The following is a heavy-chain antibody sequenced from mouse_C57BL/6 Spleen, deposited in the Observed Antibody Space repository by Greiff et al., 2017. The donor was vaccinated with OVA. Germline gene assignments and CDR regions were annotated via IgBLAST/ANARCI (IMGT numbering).Heavy chain of an antibody. V-gene: IGHV5-4*01. Sequence: EVPRVESGGGLVKPGGSLKLSCAASGFTFSSYALSWVRQTPDKRLEWVATISDGGSYTYYPDNVKGRFTISRYNAKNNLYLKMSHLKSEDTAMYYCARGEYAYYFDYWGQGTTLTVSS. CDR1: GFTFSSYA. CDR2: ISDGGSYT. CDR3: ARGEYAYYFDY. D-gene: IGHD6-5*01. J-gene: IGHJ2*01.